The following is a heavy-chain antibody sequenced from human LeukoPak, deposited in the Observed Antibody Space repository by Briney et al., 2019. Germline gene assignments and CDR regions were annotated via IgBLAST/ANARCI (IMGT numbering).Heavy chain of an antibody. V-gene: IGHV3-23*01. D-gene: IGHD1-7*01. Sequence: GGSLRLSCAASGFTFSSYAMSWVRQAPGKGLEWVSAISGSGGSTYYADSVKGRFTISRDNSKNTLYLQMNSLRAEDTAVYYCANQLELRTDFDYWGQGTLVTVSS. J-gene: IGHJ4*02. CDR3: ANQLELRTDFDY. CDR1: GFTFSSYA. CDR2: ISGSGGST.